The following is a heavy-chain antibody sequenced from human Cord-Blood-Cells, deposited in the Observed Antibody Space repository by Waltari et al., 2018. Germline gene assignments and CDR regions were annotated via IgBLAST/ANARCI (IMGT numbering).Heavy chain of an antibody. J-gene: IGHJ5*02. CDR2: IYWDDDK. CDR1: GFSLSTSGVG. D-gene: IGHD3-22*01. V-gene: IGHV2-5*02. Sequence: QITLKESGPTLVKPTQTLTLTCTFSGFSLSTSGVGVGWIRQPPGKALEWLALIYWDDDKRYSPALKSRLTITKDTSKNQVVLTMTNMYPVDTATYYCAQHGSSGYYYWFDPWGQGTLVTVSS. CDR3: AQHGSSGYYYWFDP.